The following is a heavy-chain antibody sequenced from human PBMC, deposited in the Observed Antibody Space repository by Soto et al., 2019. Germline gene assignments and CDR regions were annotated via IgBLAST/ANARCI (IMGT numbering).Heavy chain of an antibody. J-gene: IGHJ6*02. CDR1: GGSISRYY. D-gene: IGHD2-21*02. CDR3: ARDLWGYCGTDCYPLDV. CDR2: LYNAGST. V-gene: IGHV4-59*01. Sequence: SETLSLTCTVSGGSISRYYWSWIRQPPGKGLEWIGYLYNAGSTIYNPSLKSRVTISVDMSQNHFSLNLNYVTAADTAVYYCARDLWGYCGTDCYPLDVWGQGTTVTVS.